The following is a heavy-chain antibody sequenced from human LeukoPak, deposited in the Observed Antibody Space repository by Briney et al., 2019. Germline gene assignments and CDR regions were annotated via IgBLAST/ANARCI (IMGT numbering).Heavy chain of an antibody. D-gene: IGHD3-22*01. V-gene: IGHV4-39*07. CDR3: ARVRFRDSSGYYYDY. J-gene: IGHJ4*02. CDR2: INHSGST. CDR1: GGSISNFTSY. Sequence: SETLSLSCTVSGGSISNFTSYWSWIRQPPGKGLEWIGEINHSGSTNYNPSLKSRVTISVDTSKNQFSLKLSSVTAADTAVYYCARVRFRDSSGYYYDYWGQGTLVTVSS.